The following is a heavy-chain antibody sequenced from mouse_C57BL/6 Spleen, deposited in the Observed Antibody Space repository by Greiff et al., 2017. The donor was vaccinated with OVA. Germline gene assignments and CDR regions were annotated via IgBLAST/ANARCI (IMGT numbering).Heavy chain of an antibody. J-gene: IGHJ3*01. D-gene: IGHD2-1*01. CDR3: ACYGNYDGFAY. CDR2: IYPGDGDT. CDR1: GYAFSSSW. V-gene: IGHV1-82*01. Sequence: VQVVESGPELVKPGASVKISCKASGYAFSSSWMNWVKQRPGKGLEWIGRIYPGDGDTNYNGKFKGKATLTADKSSSTAYMQLSSLTSEDSAVYFCACYGNYDGFAYWGQGTLVTVSA.